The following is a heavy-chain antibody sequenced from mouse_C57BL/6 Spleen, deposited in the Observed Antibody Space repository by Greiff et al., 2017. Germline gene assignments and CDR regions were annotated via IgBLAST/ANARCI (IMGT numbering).Heavy chain of an antibody. V-gene: IGHV1-69*01. Sequence: VQLQQPGAELVMPGASVKLSCKASGYTFTSYWMHWVKQRPGQGLEWIGEIDPSDSYTNYNQKFKGKSPLTVDKSSSTAYMQLSSLTSEDSSVYYCSRHYSNYEGYFDVWGTGTTVTVSS. J-gene: IGHJ1*03. CDR2: IDPSDSYT. CDR1: GYTFTSYW. D-gene: IGHD2-5*01. CDR3: SRHYSNYEGYFDV.